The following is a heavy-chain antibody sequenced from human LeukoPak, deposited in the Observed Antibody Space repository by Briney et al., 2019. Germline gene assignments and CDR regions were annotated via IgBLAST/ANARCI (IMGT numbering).Heavy chain of an antibody. D-gene: IGHD5/OR15-5a*01. CDR1: GYTFTGYY. Sequence: ASVKVSCTASGYTFTGYYMHWVRQAPGQGLEWMGWINPNSGGTNYAQKFQGRVTMTTDTSTSTAYMELRSLRSDDTAVYYCARGDHVRIYAESAFDIWGQGTMVTVSS. V-gene: IGHV1-2*02. CDR2: INPNSGGT. CDR3: ARGDHVRIYAESAFDI. J-gene: IGHJ3*02.